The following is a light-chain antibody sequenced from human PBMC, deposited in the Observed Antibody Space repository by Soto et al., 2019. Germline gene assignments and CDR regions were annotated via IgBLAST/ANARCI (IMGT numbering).Light chain of an antibody. J-gene: IGKJ3*01. CDR3: QQLSHWPFT. V-gene: IGKV3-11*01. Sequence: ERVVARSPALVSVSPGERVSLSCWASQSVISSLAWYKQKPGQAPRLLSYDASKRATGIPARFKGSGSGTEFTLTISSLEPGDFAIYYCQQLSHWPFTFGPGTKVDIK. CDR1: QSVISS. CDR2: DAS.